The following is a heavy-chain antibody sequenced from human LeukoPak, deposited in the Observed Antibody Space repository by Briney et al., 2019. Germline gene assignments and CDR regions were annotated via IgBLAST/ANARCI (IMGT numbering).Heavy chain of an antibody. Sequence: SQTLSLTCAVSGGSISSGGYSWSWIRQPPGEGLEWIGYIYHSGSTYYNPSLKSRVTISVDRSKNQFSLKLSSVTAADTAVYYCASSAYYYYDSSGYSFDYWGQGTLVTVSS. J-gene: IGHJ4*02. D-gene: IGHD3-22*01. CDR1: GGSISSGGYS. V-gene: IGHV4-30-2*01. CDR3: ASSAYYYYDSSGYSFDY. CDR2: IYHSGST.